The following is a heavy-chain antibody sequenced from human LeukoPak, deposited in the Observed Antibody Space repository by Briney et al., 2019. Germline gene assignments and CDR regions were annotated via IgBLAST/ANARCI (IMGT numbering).Heavy chain of an antibody. V-gene: IGHV1-2*02. CDR1: GYTFTGYY. CDR3: AISTNGAPEDGYYYYYMDV. CDR2: INPNSGST. J-gene: IGHJ6*03. D-gene: IGHD2-8*01. Sequence: ASVKVSCKASGYTFTGYYMHWVRQAPGQGLEWMGWINPNSGSTNYAQKFQGRVTMTRDTSISTAYMELSRLRSDDTAVYYCAISTNGAPEDGYYYYYMDVWGKGTTVTVSS.